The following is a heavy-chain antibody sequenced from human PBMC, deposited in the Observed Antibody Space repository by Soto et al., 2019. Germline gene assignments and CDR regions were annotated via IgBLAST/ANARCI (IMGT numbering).Heavy chain of an antibody. CDR1: GFTFSSYA. CDR2: ISGSGGST. J-gene: IGHJ4*02. V-gene: IGHV3-23*01. CDR3: AKDLNVEAYCSGGSCYYSRGLFDY. D-gene: IGHD2-15*01. Sequence: VQLLESGGGLVQPGGSLRLSCAASGFTFSSYAMSWVRQAPGKGLEWVSAISGSGGSTYYADSVKGRFTISRDNSKNTLYLQMNSLRAEDTAVYYCAKDLNVEAYCSGGSCYYSRGLFDYWGQGTLVTVSS.